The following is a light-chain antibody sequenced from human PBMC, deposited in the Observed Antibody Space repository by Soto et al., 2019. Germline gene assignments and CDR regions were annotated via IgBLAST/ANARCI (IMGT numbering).Light chain of an antibody. CDR2: EVT. CDR1: SSDVGGYNF. CDR3: SSYTTYSTLV. J-gene: IGLJ2*01. V-gene: IGLV2-14*01. Sequence: QSVLTQPASVSGSPGQSITISCTGTSSDVGGYNFVSWYQQHPGKAPKLTIFEVTYRPSGVSNRFSGSKSGNTASLTISGLQAEDEADYYCSSYTTYSTLVFGGGTKLTVL.